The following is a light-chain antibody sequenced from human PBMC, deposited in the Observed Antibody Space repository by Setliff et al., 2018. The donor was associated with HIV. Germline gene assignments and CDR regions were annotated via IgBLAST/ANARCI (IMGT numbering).Light chain of an antibody. CDR3: SSYASSNTLP. V-gene: IGLV2-14*01. J-gene: IGLJ1*01. CDR2: EVR. CDR1: SSDDGGYSY. Sequence: LTQPASVSGSPGQSITISCTGTSSDDGGYSYVSWYQQHPGKAPKLIIYEVRNRPSGISNRFSGSKSGNTASLTISGLQAEDEADYYCSSYASSNTLPFGTGTKVTVL.